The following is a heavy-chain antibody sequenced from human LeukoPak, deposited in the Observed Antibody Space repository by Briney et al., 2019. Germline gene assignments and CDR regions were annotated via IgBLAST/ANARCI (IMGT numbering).Heavy chain of an antibody. J-gene: IGHJ6*03. CDR1: GFTFDDYA. D-gene: IGHD2-2*01. V-gene: IGHV3-9*01. CDR3: ARDQVVPAAIYMDV. Sequence: QPGRSLRLSCAASGFTFDDYAMHWVRQAPGKGLEWVSGISWNSGSIGYADSVKGRFTISRDNAKNSLYLQMNSLRAEDTAVYYCARDQVVPAAIYMDVWGKGTTVTISS. CDR2: ISWNSGSI.